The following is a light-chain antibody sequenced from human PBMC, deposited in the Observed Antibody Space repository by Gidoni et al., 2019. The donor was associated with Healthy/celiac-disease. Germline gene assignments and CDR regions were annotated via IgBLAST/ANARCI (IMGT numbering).Light chain of an antibody. CDR3: QSGDTNNHGV. CDR1: SDNIASNY. CDR2: EDN. V-gene: IGLV6-57*01. Sequence: NFMLTQPHSESESPGTTVTISCTRSSDNIASNYVQWYQQRPGSSPTTVIYEDNQRPSGVPDRFSGSIDSSSNSASLTISGLKTEDEADYYCQSGDTNNHGVFGGGTKLTVL. J-gene: IGLJ3*02.